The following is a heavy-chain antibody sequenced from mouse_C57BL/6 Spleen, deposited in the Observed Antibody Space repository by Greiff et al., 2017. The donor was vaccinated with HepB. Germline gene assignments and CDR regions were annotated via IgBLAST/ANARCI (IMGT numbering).Heavy chain of an antibody. CDR1: GYAFSSSW. Sequence: VQLVESGPELVKPGASVKISCKASGYAFSSSWMNWVKQRPGKGLEWIGRIYPGDGDTNYNGKFKGKATLTADKSSSTAYMQLSSLTSEDSAVYFCARTYGSSYDWFAYWGQGTLVTVSA. V-gene: IGHV1-82*01. D-gene: IGHD1-1*01. CDR3: ARTYGSSYDWFAY. J-gene: IGHJ3*01. CDR2: IYPGDGDT.